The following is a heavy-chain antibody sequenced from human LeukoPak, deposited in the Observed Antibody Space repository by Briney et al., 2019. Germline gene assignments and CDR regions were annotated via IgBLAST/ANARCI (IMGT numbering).Heavy chain of an antibody. CDR3: ARGRWDYDSSGYSDYYFDY. D-gene: IGHD3-22*01. Sequence: GGSLRLSCAASGFTFSRYAMHWVRQAPGKGLEWVAVISYDGSNKYYVDSVKGRFTISRDNSKNTLYLQMNSLRAEDTAVYYCARGRWDYDSSGYSDYYFDYWGQGTLVTVSS. J-gene: IGHJ4*02. CDR1: GFTFSRYA. CDR2: ISYDGSNK. V-gene: IGHV3-30*14.